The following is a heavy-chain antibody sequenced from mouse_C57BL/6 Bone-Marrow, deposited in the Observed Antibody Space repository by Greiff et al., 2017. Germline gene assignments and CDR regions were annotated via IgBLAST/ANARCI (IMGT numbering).Heavy chain of an antibody. J-gene: IGHJ2*01. CDR2: ISGGGGDP. V-gene: IGHV5-9*01. Sequence: EVQGVESGGGLVKPGGSLKLSCAASGFTFSSYTLSWVRQTPEKRLEWVATISGGGGDPYYPDSVKGRFTISRDNAKNTLYLPKSRLRSEDTALYYCARQGIITTVVDFDDWGQGTTLTVSS. D-gene: IGHD1-1*01. CDR1: GFTFSSYT. CDR3: ARQGIITTVVDFDD.